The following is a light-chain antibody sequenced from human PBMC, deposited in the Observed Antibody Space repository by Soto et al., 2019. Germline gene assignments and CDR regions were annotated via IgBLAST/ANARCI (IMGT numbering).Light chain of an antibody. V-gene: IGLV1-47*01. J-gene: IGLJ2*01. Sequence: QAVVTQPPSASGPPGQRVTISCSGSSSNIGSNYVYWYQQLPGTAPKLLIYRNNQRPSGVPDRFSGSKSGTSASLAISGLRSEDEADYYCAAWDDSLSGPVFGGGTKVTVL. CDR2: RNN. CDR3: AAWDDSLSGPV. CDR1: SSNIGSNY.